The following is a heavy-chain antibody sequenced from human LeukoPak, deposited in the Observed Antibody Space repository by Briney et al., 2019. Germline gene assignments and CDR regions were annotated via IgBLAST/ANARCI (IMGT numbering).Heavy chain of an antibody. Sequence: GGSLRLSCAASGFTVSSIHMVWVRQAPGKGLEWVSVTYTGGNPYYADSVRGRFIISRDISKNTLYLQMNSLRAEDSALYYCARGGRGSAAVVAPRSFDIWGQGTMVTVSS. J-gene: IGHJ3*02. CDR3: ARGGRGSAAVVAPRSFDI. CDR2: TYTGGNP. V-gene: IGHV3-53*01. CDR1: GFTVSSIH. D-gene: IGHD3-22*01.